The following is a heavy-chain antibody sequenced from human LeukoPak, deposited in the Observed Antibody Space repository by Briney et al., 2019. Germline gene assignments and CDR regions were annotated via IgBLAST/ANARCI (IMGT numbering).Heavy chain of an antibody. CDR3: ARMRPYYDFWSGYYYYHYYGMDV. D-gene: IGHD3-3*01. J-gene: IGHJ6*02. CDR1: GYTFTSYD. V-gene: IGHV1-8*01. CDR2: MNPNSGNT. Sequence: ASVKVSCKASGYTFTSYDINWVRQATGQGLEWMGWMNPNSGNTGYAQKFQGRVTMTRNTSISTAYMELSSLRSEDTAVYYCARMRPYYDFWSGYYYYHYYGMDVWGQGTTVTVSS.